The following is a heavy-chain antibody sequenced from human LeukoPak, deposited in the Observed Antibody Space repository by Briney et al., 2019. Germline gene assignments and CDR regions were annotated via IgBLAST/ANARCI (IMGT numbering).Heavy chain of an antibody. D-gene: IGHD6-19*01. CDR3: ARYSSGWARGGYFDY. CDR1: GYTFTSYA. Sequence: ASVKVSCKASGYTFTSYAMHWVRQAPGQRLEWMGWINAGNGNTKYSQKFQGRVTITRDTSASTAYMELSSLRSEDTAVYYCARYSSGWARGGYFDYWGQGTLVTVSS. V-gene: IGHV1-3*01. J-gene: IGHJ4*02. CDR2: INAGNGNT.